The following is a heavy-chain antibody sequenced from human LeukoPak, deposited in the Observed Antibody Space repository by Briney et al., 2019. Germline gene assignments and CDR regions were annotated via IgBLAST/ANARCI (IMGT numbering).Heavy chain of an antibody. CDR2: ISYDGSNK. J-gene: IGHJ4*02. CDR1: GFTFSSYG. V-gene: IGHV3-30*03. D-gene: IGHD1-26*01. Sequence: PGGSLRLSCAASGFTFSSYGMHWVRQAPGKGLEWVAVISYDGSNKYYADSVKGRFTISRDNSKNTLYLQMNSLRAEDTAVYYCARPAEWELAFDYWGQGTLVTVSS. CDR3: ARPAEWELAFDY.